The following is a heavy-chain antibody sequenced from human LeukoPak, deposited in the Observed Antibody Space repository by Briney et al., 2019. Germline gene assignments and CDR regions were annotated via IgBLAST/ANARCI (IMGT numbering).Heavy chain of an antibody. Sequence: GGSLRLSCAASGFAFSSSWMSWVRQTPGKGLEWVSAISGGGDITYYADSVTGRFTISRDNSKDTLFLQMHSLRPGDTAVYYCVREDTPATANYWGQGTLVTISS. CDR2: ISGGGDIT. D-gene: IGHD2-21*02. CDR1: GFAFSSSW. CDR3: VREDTPATANY. J-gene: IGHJ4*02. V-gene: IGHV3-23*01.